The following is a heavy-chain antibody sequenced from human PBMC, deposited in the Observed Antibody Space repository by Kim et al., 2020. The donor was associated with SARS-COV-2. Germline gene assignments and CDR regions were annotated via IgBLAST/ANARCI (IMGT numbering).Heavy chain of an antibody. Sequence: GESLKISCKGSGYSFTSYWIGWVRQMPGKGLEWMGIIYPGDSDTRYSPSFQGQVTISADKSISTAYLQWSSLKASDTAMYYCARGQRVPAAIVHYYYGMDVWGQGTTVTVSS. CDR2: IYPGDSDT. J-gene: IGHJ6*02. CDR3: ARGQRVPAAIVHYYYGMDV. V-gene: IGHV5-51*01. CDR1: GYSFTSYW. D-gene: IGHD2-2*02.